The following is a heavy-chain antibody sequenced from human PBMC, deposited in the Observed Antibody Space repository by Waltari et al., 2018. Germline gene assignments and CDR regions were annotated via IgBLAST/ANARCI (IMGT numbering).Heavy chain of an antibody. V-gene: IGHV4-34*01. J-gene: IGHJ5*02. CDR1: GGSFSGYY. CDR3: ARGMRLWFGELLAWFDP. CDR2: INHSGST. D-gene: IGHD3-10*01. Sequence: QVQLQQWGAGLLKPSETLSLTCAVYGGSFSGYYWSWIRQPPGKGLEWIGEINHSGSTNYNPPLKSRVTISVDTSKNQFSLKLSSVTAADTAVYYCARGMRLWFGELLAWFDPWGQGTLVTVSS.